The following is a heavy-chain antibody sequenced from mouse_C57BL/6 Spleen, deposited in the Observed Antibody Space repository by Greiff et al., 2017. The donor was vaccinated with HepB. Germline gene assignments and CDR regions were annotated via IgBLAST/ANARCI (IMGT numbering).Heavy chain of an antibody. V-gene: IGHV5-4*01. CDR3: ARSAYYSLWYFDV. D-gene: IGHD2-12*01. CDR1: GFTFSSYA. Sequence: EVHLVESGGGLVKPGGSLKLSCAASGFTFSSYAMSWVRQTPEKRLEWVATISDGGSYTYYPDNVKGRFTISRDNAKNNLYLQMSHLKSEDTAMYYCARSAYYSLWYFDVWGTGTTVTVSS. CDR2: ISDGGSYT. J-gene: IGHJ1*03.